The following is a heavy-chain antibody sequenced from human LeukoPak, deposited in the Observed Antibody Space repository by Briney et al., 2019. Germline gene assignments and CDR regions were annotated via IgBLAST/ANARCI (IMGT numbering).Heavy chain of an antibody. D-gene: IGHD3-22*01. CDR3: ARQFYESRSPHAKYFQH. CDR2: IYYSGST. J-gene: IGHJ1*01. CDR1: GGSISSSSYY. Sequence: PSETLSLTCSVSGGSISSSSYYWGWTRQAPGRGLEWIGSIYYSGSTYYTPSLKSRVTISVDTSKNQFSLKLNSVTAADTAVYYCARQFYESRSPHAKYFQHWGQGTLVTVSS. V-gene: IGHV4-39*01.